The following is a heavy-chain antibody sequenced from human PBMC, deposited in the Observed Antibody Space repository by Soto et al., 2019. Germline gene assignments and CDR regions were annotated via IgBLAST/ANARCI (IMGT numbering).Heavy chain of an antibody. D-gene: IGHD3-10*01. CDR2: ISGGGDTT. CDR3: AKGRGGSGSLTPRVDF. V-gene: IGHV3-23*01. J-gene: IGHJ4*02. Sequence: EVQLLESGGGLVQPGGSLRLSCAASGFTFNNYAMTWVRQAPGKGLEWFSAISGGGDTTSYADSVKGRFTVSRDGSKNTLYLQLRSLRAEDTALYYCAKGRGGSGSLTPRVDFWGQGTLVTVSS. CDR1: GFTFNNYA.